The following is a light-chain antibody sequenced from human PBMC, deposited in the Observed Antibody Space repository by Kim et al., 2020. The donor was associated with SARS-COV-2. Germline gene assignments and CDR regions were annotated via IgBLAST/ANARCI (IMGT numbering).Light chain of an antibody. CDR3: QVWDSSSDHVV. V-gene: IGLV3-21*04. CDR2: YDS. CDR1: NIGSNS. J-gene: IGLJ2*01. Sequence: AQGKTASITCGGNNIGSNSVQWYQQKPGQAPVLVIYYDSDRPSGIPERFSGSNSGNTATLTISRVEAGDEADYYCQVWDSSSDHVVFGGGTQLTVL.